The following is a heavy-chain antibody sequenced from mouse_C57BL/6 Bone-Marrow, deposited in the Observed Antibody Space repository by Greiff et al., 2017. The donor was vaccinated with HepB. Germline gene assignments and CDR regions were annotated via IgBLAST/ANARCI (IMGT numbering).Heavy chain of an antibody. V-gene: IGHV1-81*01. J-gene: IGHJ4*01. D-gene: IGHD2-1*01. CDR2: IYPRSGNT. Sequence: VQLQQSGAELARPGASVKLSCKASGYTFTSYGISWVKQRTGQGLEWIGEIYPRSGNTYYNEKFKGKATLTADKSSSTAYMELRSLTSEDSAVYFCAPIYYGNYAMDYWGQGTSVTVSS. CDR3: APIYYGNYAMDY. CDR1: GYTFTSYG.